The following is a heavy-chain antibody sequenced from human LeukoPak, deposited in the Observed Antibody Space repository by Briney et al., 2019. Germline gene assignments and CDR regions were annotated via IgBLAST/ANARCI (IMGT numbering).Heavy chain of an antibody. J-gene: IGHJ4*01. V-gene: IGHV3-23*01. D-gene: IGHD2-15*01. Sequence: GGSLRLSCAASGFTFSSYAMSWVRQAPGKGLEWVSAISGSGGGTYYADSVKGRFTITRDNSKNTLYLQMNSLRAEDTAVYYCAKRIGYCSGGSCYPGTAVDYWGQEPWSPSPQ. CDR3: AKRIGYCSGGSCYPGTAVDY. CDR1: GFTFSSYA. CDR2: ISGSGGGT.